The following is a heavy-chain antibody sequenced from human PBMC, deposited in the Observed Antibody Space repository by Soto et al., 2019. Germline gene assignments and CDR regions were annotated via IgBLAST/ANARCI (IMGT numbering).Heavy chain of an antibody. D-gene: IGHD3-22*01. V-gene: IGHV4-30-4*01. J-gene: IGHJ4*02. CDR2: IYYSGST. Sequence: QVQLQESGPGLVKPSQTLSLTCTVSGGSISSGDYYWSWIRQPPGKGLEWIGYIYYSGSTYYNPSLKSRVTISVDTSKNQFSRKLSSVTAADTAVYYCARAQDSSGYTLDYWGQGTLVTVSS. CDR3: ARAQDSSGYTLDY. CDR1: GGSISSGDYY.